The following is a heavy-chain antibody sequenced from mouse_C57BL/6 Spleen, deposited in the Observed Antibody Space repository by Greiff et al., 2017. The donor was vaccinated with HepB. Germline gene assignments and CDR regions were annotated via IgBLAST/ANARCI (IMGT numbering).Heavy chain of an antibody. Sequence: VQLQQPGAELVMPGASVKLSCKASGYTFTSYWMHWVKQRPGQGLEWIGEIDPSDSYTNYNQKFKGKSTLTVGKSSSTAYMQLSSLTSEDSAVYYCATLYYGSWFAYWGQGTLVTVSA. CDR1: GYTFTSYW. CDR3: ATLYYGSWFAY. J-gene: IGHJ3*01. CDR2: IDPSDSYT. V-gene: IGHV1-69*01. D-gene: IGHD2-1*01.